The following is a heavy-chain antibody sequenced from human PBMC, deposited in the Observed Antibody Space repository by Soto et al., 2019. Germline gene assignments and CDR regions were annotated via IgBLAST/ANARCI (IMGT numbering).Heavy chain of an antibody. Sequence: EAQLLESGGGLVQPGGSLRLSCAASELAFSNYAMTWVRQAPGKGLEWVSVISASGYSAYYGGAVKGRFTTSRDNSKSTPYLQMNRLRADDTAVYYCAKGEQLWDPFDSWGQGTLVTVSS. J-gene: IGHJ4*02. CDR2: ISASGYSA. D-gene: IGHD6-13*01. V-gene: IGHV3-23*01. CDR3: AKGEQLWDPFDS. CDR1: ELAFSNYA.